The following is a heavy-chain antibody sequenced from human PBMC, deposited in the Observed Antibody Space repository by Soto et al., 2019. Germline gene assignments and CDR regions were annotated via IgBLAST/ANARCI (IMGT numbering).Heavy chain of an antibody. CDR2: INPMSGSA. J-gene: IGHJ3*01. D-gene: IGHD1-7*01. Sequence: QVQLVQSGAEVKKPGASVKLSCKASGYSFTNHYMHWVRQAPGQGLEWMGIINPMSGSASYAQNFQDTVTMNRDPSTSTVYMEVRSLSAEDTAVYYCARDFDGTTDAFDFWGQGTMVTVSS. CDR1: GYSFTNHY. CDR3: ARDFDGTTDAFDF. V-gene: IGHV1-46*01.